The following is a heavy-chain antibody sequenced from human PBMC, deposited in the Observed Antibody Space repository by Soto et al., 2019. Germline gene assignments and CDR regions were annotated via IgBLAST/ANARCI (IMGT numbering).Heavy chain of an antibody. CDR2: INHSGST. V-gene: IGHV4-34*01. CDR1: GGSFSGYY. Sequence: TAETLSLSCAVYGGSFSGYYWSWIRQPPGKGLEWIGEINHSGSTNYNPSLKSRVTISVDTSKNQFSLKLSSVTAADTAVYYCARERALLLWFGELINWFDPWGQGTLVTVSS. J-gene: IGHJ5*02. D-gene: IGHD3-10*01. CDR3: ARERALLLWFGELINWFDP.